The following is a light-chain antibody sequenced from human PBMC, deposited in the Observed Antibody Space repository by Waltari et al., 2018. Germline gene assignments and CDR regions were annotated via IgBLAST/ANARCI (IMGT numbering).Light chain of an antibody. CDR1: SSNIESTY. CDR3: GTWDDSLSRPV. CDR2: KNN. V-gene: IGLV1-47*01. Sequence: QPVLTQPPSASGTPGQRVTISCSGRSSNIESTYVYWYQQFPGTAPKVLMFKNNQRPSGVSDRFSASKSGASASLAISGLRSDDEADYYCGTWDDSLSRPVFGGGTKLTVL. J-gene: IGLJ3*02.